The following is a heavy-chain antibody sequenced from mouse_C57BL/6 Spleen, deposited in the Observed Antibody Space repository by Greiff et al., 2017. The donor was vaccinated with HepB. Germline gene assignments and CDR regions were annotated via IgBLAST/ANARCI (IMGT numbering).Heavy chain of an antibody. CDR1: GYTFTSYW. J-gene: IGHJ2*01. Sequence: QVQLKQPGAELVRPGSSVKLSCKASGYTFTSYWMHWVKQRPIQGLEWIGNIDPSDSETHYNQKFKDKATLTVDKSSSTAYMQLSSLTSEDSAVYYCARRDGPYYFDYWGQGTTLTVSS. V-gene: IGHV1-52*01. CDR2: IDPSDSET. D-gene: IGHD2-3*01. CDR3: ARRDGPYYFDY.